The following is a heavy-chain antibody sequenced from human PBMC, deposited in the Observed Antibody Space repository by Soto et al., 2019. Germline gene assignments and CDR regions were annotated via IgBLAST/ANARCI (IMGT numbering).Heavy chain of an antibody. V-gene: IGHV4-34*01. CDR2: INHSGST. CDR1: GGSFSGYY. CDR3: ARGRKYSSSYIY. Sequence: LSLTCAVYGGSFSGYYWSWIRQPPGKGLEWIGEINHSGSTNYNPSLKSRVTISVDTSKNQFSLKLSSVTAADTAVYYCARGRKYSSSYIYWGQGTLVTVSS. D-gene: IGHD6-6*01. J-gene: IGHJ4*02.